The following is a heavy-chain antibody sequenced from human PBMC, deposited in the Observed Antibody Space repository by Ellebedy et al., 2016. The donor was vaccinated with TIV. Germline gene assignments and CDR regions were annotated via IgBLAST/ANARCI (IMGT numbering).Heavy chain of an antibody. CDR1: GYSFTNYW. V-gene: IGHV5-51*01. CDR2: IYPGDSDT. CDR3: ARHMRKAVASEGFEI. Sequence: GESLKISCKGSGYSFTNYWIGWVRQMPGKGLEWMGIIYPGDSDTRYSPSFQGQVTISADKSISTAYLQWSSLKASDTAMYFCARHMRKAVASEGFEIWGQGTMVTVSS. D-gene: IGHD6-19*01. J-gene: IGHJ3*02.